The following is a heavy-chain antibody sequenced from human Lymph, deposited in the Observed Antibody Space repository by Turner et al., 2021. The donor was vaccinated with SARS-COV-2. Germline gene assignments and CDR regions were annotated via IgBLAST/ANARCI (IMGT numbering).Heavy chain of an antibody. Sequence: EVQLVESGGGLVQPGGSLRLSCAASGFTVSSSYMSWVRQAPGKGLEWGSVIYSGGSTYCADSVKGRFTISRDNSKNTLYLQMNSLRAEDTAVYYCARAWGRYSYGFDYWGQGTLVTVSS. CDR1: GFTVSSSY. J-gene: IGHJ4*02. V-gene: IGHV3-66*01. CDR3: ARAWGRYSYGFDY. CDR2: IYSGGST. D-gene: IGHD5-18*01.